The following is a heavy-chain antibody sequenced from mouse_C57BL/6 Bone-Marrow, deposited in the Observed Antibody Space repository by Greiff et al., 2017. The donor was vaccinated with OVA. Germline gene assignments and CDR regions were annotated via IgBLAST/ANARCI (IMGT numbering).Heavy chain of an antibody. J-gene: IGHJ2*01. CDR2: IRNKANNHAT. V-gene: IGHV6-6*01. D-gene: IGHD2-2*01. CDR3: TRGLRRKYFDY. Sequence: EVMLVESGGGLVQPGGSMKLSCAASGFTFSDAWMDWVRQSPEKGLEWVAEIRNKANNHATYYAESVKGRFTISRDDSKSSVYLQMNSLRAEDTGIYYCTRGLRRKYFDYWGQGTTLTVSS. CDR1: GFTFSDAW.